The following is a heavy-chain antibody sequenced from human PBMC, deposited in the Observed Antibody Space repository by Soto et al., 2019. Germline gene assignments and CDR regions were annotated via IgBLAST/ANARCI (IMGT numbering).Heavy chain of an antibody. Sequence: QAGGSLRLSCAASGFTFSSYAMSWVRQAPGKGLEWVSVISGSGGSTYYADSVKGRFTISRDNSKNTLYLQMNSLRAEDTAVYYCAKVWGYCSGGSCYLPNYFDYWGQGTLVTVSS. CDR2: ISGSGGST. V-gene: IGHV3-23*01. D-gene: IGHD2-15*01. CDR3: AKVWGYCSGGSCYLPNYFDY. J-gene: IGHJ4*02. CDR1: GFTFSSYA.